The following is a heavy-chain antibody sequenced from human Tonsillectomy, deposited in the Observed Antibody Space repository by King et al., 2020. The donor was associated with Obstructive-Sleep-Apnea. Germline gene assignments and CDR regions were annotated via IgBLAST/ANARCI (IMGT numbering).Heavy chain of an antibody. J-gene: IGHJ3*02. CDR3: ASEASLAPAFDI. CDR1: GFTFSRDG. CDR2: IKQEESEK. D-gene: IGHD3-16*01. V-gene: IGHV3-7*01. Sequence: VQLVESGGGLVQPGGSLRLSCAAAGFTFSRDGLSWVCQAPGKGLEWGGNIKQEESEKHYVDSVRGRFNISRDNAKSSLFLQINSLRAEDTAGYYCASEASLAPAFDIWGQGTLVTVSS.